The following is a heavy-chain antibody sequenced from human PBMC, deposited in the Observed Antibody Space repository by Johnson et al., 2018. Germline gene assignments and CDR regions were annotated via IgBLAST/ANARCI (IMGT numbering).Heavy chain of an antibody. CDR2: ISSSSSTI. CDR3: ASDLGEGGSFAQH. D-gene: IGHD3-10*01. Sequence: VQLVQSGGGLVQPGGSLRLSCAASGFTFSNYNMNWVRQAPGKGLEWVSYISSSSSTIYYAASVKGRFTISRDKAKNSLYLQMNSLRDADTALYCCASDLGEGGSFAQHWGQGTLVTVSS. V-gene: IGHV3-48*02. CDR1: GFTFSNYN. J-gene: IGHJ1*01.